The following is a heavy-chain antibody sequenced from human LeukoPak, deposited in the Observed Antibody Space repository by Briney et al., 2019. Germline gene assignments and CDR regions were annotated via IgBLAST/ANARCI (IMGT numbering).Heavy chain of an antibody. V-gene: IGHV3-23*01. J-gene: IGHJ4*02. CDR1: GFTFSSYA. Sequence: GGSLRLSCAASGFTFSSYAMSWVRQAPGKGLEWVSGISGSGDNTYYADSVKGRFTISRDNSKNTLYLQMNSLRADDTAVYYCAKVNNWNDYWGQGTLVTVSS. CDR2: ISGSGDNT. CDR3: AKVNNWNDY. D-gene: IGHD1-20*01.